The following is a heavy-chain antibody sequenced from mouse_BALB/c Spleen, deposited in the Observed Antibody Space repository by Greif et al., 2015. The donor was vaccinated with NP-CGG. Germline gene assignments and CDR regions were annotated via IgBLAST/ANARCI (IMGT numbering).Heavy chain of an antibody. V-gene: IGHV10-1*02. CDR1: GFTFNTYA. CDR2: IRSKSNNYAT. J-gene: IGHJ2*01. CDR3: VRQEGDY. Sequence: EVQLQESGGGLVQPKGSLKLSCAASGFTFNTYAMNWVRQAPGKGLEWVARIRSKSNNYATYYADSVKDRFTISRDDSQSMLYLQMNNLKTEDTAMYYCVRQEGDYWGQGTTLTVSS.